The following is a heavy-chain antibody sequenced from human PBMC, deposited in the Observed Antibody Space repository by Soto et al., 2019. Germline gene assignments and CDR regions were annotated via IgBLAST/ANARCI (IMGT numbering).Heavy chain of an antibody. V-gene: IGHV3-48*03. Sequence: QPGVYPRLSCASSGLRFSDYKLMWLRQAPGKGLEWVLYISGMGSTIYYADSVKGRFPISRDKARNSLYLQMNGLRAEDTALYYGARDADFRDYLRGYALRYLAMDVWGKVTMVSVFS. J-gene: IGHJ6*04. CDR1: GLRFSDYK. CDR3: ARDADFRDYLRGYALRYLAMDV. D-gene: IGHD3-3*01. CDR2: ISGMGSTI.